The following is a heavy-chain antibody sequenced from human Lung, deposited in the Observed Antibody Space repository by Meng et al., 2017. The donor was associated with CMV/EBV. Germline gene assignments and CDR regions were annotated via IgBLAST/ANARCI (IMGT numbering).Heavy chain of an antibody. V-gene: IGHV3-30-3*01. CDR3: ARDIVVVPAAPAPGMDV. Sequence: GESXKISCAASGFTFSSYAMHWARQAPGKGLEWVAVISYDGSNKYYADSVKGRFTISRDNSKNTLYLQMNSLGAEDTAVYYCARDIVVVPAAPAPGMDVLGQGXTVTVSS. D-gene: IGHD2-2*01. CDR1: GFTFSSYA. J-gene: IGHJ6*02. CDR2: ISYDGSNK.